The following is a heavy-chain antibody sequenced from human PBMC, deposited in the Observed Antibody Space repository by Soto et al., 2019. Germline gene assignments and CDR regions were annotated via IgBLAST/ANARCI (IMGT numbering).Heavy chain of an antibody. CDR3: ARDVHGYYDFWSGYYTDYYYYGMDV. D-gene: IGHD3-3*01. J-gene: IGHJ6*02. Sequence: ASVKVSCKASGYTFTSYGISWVRQAPGQGLEWMGWISAYNGNTNYAQKLQGRVTMTTDTSTSTAYMELRSLRSDDTAVYYCARDVHGYYDFWSGYYTDYYYYGMDVWGHGTTVTVSS. CDR2: ISAYNGNT. V-gene: IGHV1-18*04. CDR1: GYTFTSYG.